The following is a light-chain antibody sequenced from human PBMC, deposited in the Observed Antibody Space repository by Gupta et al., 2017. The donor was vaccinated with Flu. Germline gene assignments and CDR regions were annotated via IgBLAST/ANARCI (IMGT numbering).Light chain of an antibody. Sequence: DIHMTQSPSSLSASVGDRVTITCRASQNIVDYLNWYQQKPGEAPKLLVYGASSLQGGVPPRFSGSRSGTTVTLTISSLESADYGTYYCQQNYSPPWAFCQGTRVDIK. CDR1: QNIVDY. CDR3: QQNYSPPWA. J-gene: IGKJ1*01. V-gene: IGKV1-39*01. CDR2: GAS.